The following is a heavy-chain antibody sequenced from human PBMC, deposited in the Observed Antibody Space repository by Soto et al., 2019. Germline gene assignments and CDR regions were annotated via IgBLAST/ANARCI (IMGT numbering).Heavy chain of an antibody. V-gene: IGHV4-4*02. J-gene: IGHJ4*02. Sequence: QVQLQESGPELVKPSGTLSLTCAVSGASIISENWWTWVRQSPGKGLEWIGEIHHTGSTTYNPSLDSRVTMSVDKSKNHFSLILSSVTAADTALYYCAKSWELRRFFASWGQGTLVTVSS. CDR3: AKSWELRRFFAS. D-gene: IGHD1-26*01. CDR1: GASIISENW. CDR2: IHHTGST.